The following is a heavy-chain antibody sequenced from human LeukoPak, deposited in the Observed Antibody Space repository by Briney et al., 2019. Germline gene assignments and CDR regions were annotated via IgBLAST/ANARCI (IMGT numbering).Heavy chain of an antibody. J-gene: IGHJ4*02. CDR1: VYTFTGYY. V-gene: IGHV1-2*02. CDR2: MNPKSGGT. D-gene: IGHD3-9*01. CDR3: ARSPDILTGEKFDY. Sequence: ASVKVSCKDSVYTFTGYYVHWVRQAPGQGLEWMGWMNPKSGGTNYAQKFEARVAMNRDTSISTAYMELSRLRFDDTAVYYCARSPDILTGEKFDYWGQGTPVTVSS.